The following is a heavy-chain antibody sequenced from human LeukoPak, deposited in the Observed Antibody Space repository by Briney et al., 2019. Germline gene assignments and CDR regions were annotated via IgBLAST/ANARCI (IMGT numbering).Heavy chain of an antibody. V-gene: IGHV1-2*06. J-gene: IGHJ6*03. CDR1: GYTFTGYY. CDR3: ARSLSIFGVVTTPAPYYYYYMDV. CDR2: INPNSGGT. D-gene: IGHD3-3*01. Sequence: ASVKVSCKASGYTFTGYYMHWVRQAPGQGLEWMGRINPNSGGTNYAQKFQGRVTMTRDTSISTAYMELSRLRSDDKAVYYCARSLSIFGVVTTPAPYYYYYMDVWGKGTTVTVSS.